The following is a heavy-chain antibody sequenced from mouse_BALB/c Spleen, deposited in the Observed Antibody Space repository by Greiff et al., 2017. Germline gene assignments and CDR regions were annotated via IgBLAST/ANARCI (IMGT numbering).Heavy chain of an antibody. CDR3: ARAGQTGDY. CDR2: ISYDGSN. V-gene: IGHV3-6*02. D-gene: IGHD4-1*01. Sequence: VQLKQSGPGLVKPSQSLSLTCSVTGYSITSGYYWNWIRQFPGNKLEWMGYISYDGSNNYNPSLKNRISITRDTSKNQFFLKLNSVTTEDTATYYCARAGQTGDYWGQGTTLTVSS. CDR1: GYSITSGYY. J-gene: IGHJ2*01.